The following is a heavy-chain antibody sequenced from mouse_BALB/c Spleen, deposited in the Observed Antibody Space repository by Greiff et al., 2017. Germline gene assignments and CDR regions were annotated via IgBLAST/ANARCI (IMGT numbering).Heavy chain of an antibody. CDR2: INPGSGGT. D-gene: IGHD2-1*01. Sequence: QVQLQQSGAELVRPGTSVKVSCKASGYAFTNYLIEWVKQRPGQGLEWIGVINPGSGGTNYNEKFKGKATLTADKSSSTAYMQLSSLTSDDSAVYFCARSGGNYRAMDYWGQGTSVTVSS. CDR3: ARSGGNYRAMDY. CDR1: GYAFTNYL. V-gene: IGHV1-54*01. J-gene: IGHJ4*01.